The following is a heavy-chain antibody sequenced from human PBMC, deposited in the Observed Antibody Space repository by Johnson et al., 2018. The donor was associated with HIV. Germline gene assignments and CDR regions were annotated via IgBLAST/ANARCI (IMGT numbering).Heavy chain of an antibody. V-gene: IGHV3-11*04. J-gene: IGHJ3*01. CDR1: GFTV. CDR2: ISSSGTTI. Sequence: QVLLVESGGGVVQPGRSLRLSCVASGFTVRKGLEWVSCISSSGTTIYYADSMKGRFTISRDNAKNSLYLHMNSLRPEDTAVYYCARDGRDLVTRGGFDVWGPGTVVTVSS. CDR3: ARDGRDLVTRGGFDV. D-gene: IGHD5-18*01.